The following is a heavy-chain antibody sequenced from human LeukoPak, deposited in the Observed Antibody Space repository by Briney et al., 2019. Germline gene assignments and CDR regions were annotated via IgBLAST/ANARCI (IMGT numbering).Heavy chain of an antibody. CDR1: GYTFTDYY. Sequence: ASVKISCKASGYTFTDYYMHWVRQAPGQGLEWMGWINPNSGGTNYAQKFQGWVTMTRDTSISTACMELSRLRSDDTAVYYCARAGASSGSYYNVADYYYGMDVWGQGTTVTVSS. CDR3: ARAGASSGSYYNVADYYYGMDV. V-gene: IGHV1-2*04. J-gene: IGHJ6*02. D-gene: IGHD3-10*01. CDR2: INPNSGGT.